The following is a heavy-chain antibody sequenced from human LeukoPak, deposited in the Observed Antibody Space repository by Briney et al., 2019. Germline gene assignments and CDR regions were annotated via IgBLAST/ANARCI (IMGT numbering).Heavy chain of an antibody. CDR3: AREIDTFGSGTSFDY. D-gene: IGHD3-10*01. Sequence: GESLKISCKGSGYTFSNNWIGWVRQTPGKGLEWVALIFPGDSEIRYGPSFQGQVTISADKSINTIYLHWDSLKTSDSALYYCAREIDTFGSGTSFDYWGQGTLVSVSS. V-gene: IGHV5-51*01. CDR2: IFPGDSEI. CDR1: GYTFSNNW. J-gene: IGHJ4*02.